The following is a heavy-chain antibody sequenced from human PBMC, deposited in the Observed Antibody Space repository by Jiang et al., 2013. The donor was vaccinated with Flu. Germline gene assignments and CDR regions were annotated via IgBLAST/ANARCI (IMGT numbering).Heavy chain of an antibody. CDR1: GGTFSSYA. CDR2: IIPIFGTA. Sequence: AEVKKPGSSVKVSCKASGGTFSSYAISWVRQAPGQGLEWMGGIIPIFGTANYAQKFQGRVTITADESTSTAYMELSSLRSEDTAVYYCAREPLIVTGSHSERRYSSGWYGGFDYWGQGTLVTVSS. CDR3: AREPLIVTGSHSERRYSSGWYGGFDY. J-gene: IGHJ4*02. V-gene: IGHV1-69*01. D-gene: IGHD6-19*01.